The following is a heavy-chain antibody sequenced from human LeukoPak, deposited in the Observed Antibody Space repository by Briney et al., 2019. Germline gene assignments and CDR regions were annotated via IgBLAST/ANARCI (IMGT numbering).Heavy chain of an antibody. D-gene: IGHD3-22*01. CDR1: GGSISSYY. Sequence: SETLSLTCTVSGGSISSYYWSWIRQPPGKGLEWIGYIYYSGSTNYNPSLKSRVTISVDTSKNQFSLKLSSVTAADTAVYYCARLPPEDYDSRGSNAFDIWGQGTMVTVSS. J-gene: IGHJ3*02. CDR2: IYYSGST. V-gene: IGHV4-59*01. CDR3: ARLPPEDYDSRGSNAFDI.